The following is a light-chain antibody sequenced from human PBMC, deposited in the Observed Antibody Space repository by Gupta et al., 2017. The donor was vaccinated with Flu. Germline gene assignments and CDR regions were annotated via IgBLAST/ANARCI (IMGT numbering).Light chain of an antibody. CDR1: ISDVGGFNY. V-gene: IGLV2-11*01. Sequence: SPLTPPRSVPASPGPSASISCIGTISDVGGFNYVSWYQQRAAKVPKLMINEVTKRPSGVPDRFAGSKSGNTASLTIAGLPVEDEADYCCCSYAGIYTFVFGTGTKVTVL. CDR2: EVT. CDR3: CSYAGIYTFV. J-gene: IGLJ1*01.